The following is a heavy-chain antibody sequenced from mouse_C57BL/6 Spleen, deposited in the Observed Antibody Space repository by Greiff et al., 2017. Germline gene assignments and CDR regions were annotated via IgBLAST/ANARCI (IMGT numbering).Heavy chain of an antibody. CDR1: GYTFTSYW. Sequence: QVQLKQPGAELVMPGASVKLSCKASGYTFTSYWMHWVKQRPGQGLEWIGEIDPSDSYTNYNQKFKGKSTLTVDKSSSTAYMQLSSLTSEVSAVYYCARQGYGNYVWFAYWGQGTLVTVSA. D-gene: IGHD2-1*01. CDR3: ARQGYGNYVWFAY. V-gene: IGHV1-69*01. J-gene: IGHJ3*01. CDR2: IDPSDSYT.